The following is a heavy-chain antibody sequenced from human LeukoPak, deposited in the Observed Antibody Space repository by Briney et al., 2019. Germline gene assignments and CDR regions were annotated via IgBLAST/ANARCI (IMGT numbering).Heavy chain of an antibody. Sequence: SETLSLTCTVSGGSTSSSNFYWGWIRQPPGMGLEWIGGIHYSGNTYYNPSLKSRVTISIDTSKNQFSLKLSSVTAADTAVYYCARRVSYYDILTGYYAPTFDYWGQGTLVTVSS. V-gene: IGHV4-39*01. CDR2: IHYSGNT. CDR1: GGSTSSSNFY. D-gene: IGHD3-9*01. CDR3: ARRVSYYDILTGYYAPTFDY. J-gene: IGHJ4*02.